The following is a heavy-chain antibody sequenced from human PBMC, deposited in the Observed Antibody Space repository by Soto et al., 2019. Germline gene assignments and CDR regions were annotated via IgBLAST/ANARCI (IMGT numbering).Heavy chain of an antibody. CDR1: GFTFSSYD. Sequence: EVQLVESGGGLVQPGGSLRLSCAASGFTFSSYDMHWVRQATGKGLEWVSAIGTAGDTYYPGSVKGRFTNSRENAKNSLYLQMNSLRAEDTAVYYCAAWDTAMVGFDYWGQGTLVTVSS. D-gene: IGHD5-18*01. J-gene: IGHJ4*02. CDR2: IGTAGDT. V-gene: IGHV3-13*01. CDR3: AAWDTAMVGFDY.